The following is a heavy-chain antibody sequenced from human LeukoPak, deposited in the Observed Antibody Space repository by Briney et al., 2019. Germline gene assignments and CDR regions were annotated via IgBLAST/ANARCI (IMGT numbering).Heavy chain of an antibody. V-gene: IGHV3-30*02. CDR1: GFTFGSYG. CDR2: IRYDGS. CDR3: AKDPLIYGSGSYYFDY. Sequence: GGSLRLSCATSGFTFGSYGLHWVRQAPGNGLEWVAFIRYDGSNADSVEGRFTISRDNSKNTLYLQMNSLRAEDTAVYYCAKDPLIYGSGSYYFDYWGQGTLVTVSS. J-gene: IGHJ4*02. D-gene: IGHD3-10*01.